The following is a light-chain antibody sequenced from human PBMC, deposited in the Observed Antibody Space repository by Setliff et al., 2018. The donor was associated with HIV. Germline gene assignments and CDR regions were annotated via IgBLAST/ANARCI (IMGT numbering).Light chain of an antibody. V-gene: IGLV2-14*03. Sequence: QSALAQAASVSGPPGQSITMSCTGTRSDVGGYNYVSWYQQHPGKAPKLMIYDVSNRPSGVSNRFSGSKSGNTASLTISGLQAEDEADYYCSSYTSTSSLCAFGTGTKVTVL. CDR3: SSYTSTSSLCA. CDR2: DVS. J-gene: IGLJ1*01. CDR1: RSDVGGYNY.